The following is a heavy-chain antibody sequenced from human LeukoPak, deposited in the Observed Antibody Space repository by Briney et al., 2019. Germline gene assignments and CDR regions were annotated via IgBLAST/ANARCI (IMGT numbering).Heavy chain of an antibody. CDR1: GFAFSSYA. V-gene: IGHV3-30-3*01. CDR2: ISYDGSNK. D-gene: IGHD6-19*01. CDR3: ARDPVVYSSGWYLYGDY. Sequence: GRSLRLSCAASGFAFSSYAIHWVRQAPGKGLEWVAVISYDGSNKYYADSVRGRFTISRDNSKNTLYLQMNSLRAEDTAVYYCARDPVVYSSGWYLYGDYWGQGTLVTVSS. J-gene: IGHJ4*02.